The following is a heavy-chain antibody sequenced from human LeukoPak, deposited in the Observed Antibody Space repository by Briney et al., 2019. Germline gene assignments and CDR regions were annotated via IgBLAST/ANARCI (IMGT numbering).Heavy chain of an antibody. Sequence: SDTLSLTCTVSGGSISIYYGNCTRQPPEKALEGVGYIYYSGTTNYNPSLKSRVSMSVDTSKNQFSLKLVSVTASDTAVYYWWRGRRYTSGYRVAELGSGYSDYWGQGALVTASS. V-gene: IGHV4-59*07. CDR2: IYYSGTT. D-gene: IGHD5-18*01. CDR1: GGSISIYY. J-gene: IGHJ4*02. CDR3: WRGRRYTSGYRVAELGSGYSDY.